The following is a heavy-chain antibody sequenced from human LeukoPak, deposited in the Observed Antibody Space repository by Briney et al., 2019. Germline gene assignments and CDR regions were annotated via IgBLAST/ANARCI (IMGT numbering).Heavy chain of an antibody. D-gene: IGHD5-18*01. J-gene: IGHJ6*03. Sequence: PSETLSLTCAVYGGSFSGYYWSWLRQPPGKGLEWIGEINHSGSTNYNPSLKSRVTISVDTSKNQFSLKLSSVTAADTAVYYCARMDTAMTYYYYYYMDVWGKGTTVTVSS. CDR1: GGSFSGYY. V-gene: IGHV4-34*01. CDR2: INHSGST. CDR3: ARMDTAMTYYYYYYMDV.